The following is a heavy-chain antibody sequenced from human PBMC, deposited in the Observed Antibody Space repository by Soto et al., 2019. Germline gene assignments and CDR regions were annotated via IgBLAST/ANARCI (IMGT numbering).Heavy chain of an antibody. CDR3: ARDLGYCTAGRCQTKGFDV. CDR2: ISSDGGTT. Sequence: EVQRVESGGGLVQPGGSLRLSCAASGFTFNTHAMHWVRQAPGKGLEYISTISSDGGTTYYADSMKGRFTTSRDNSKNTLFLQMGSLRAEDTAVYYRARDLGYCTAGRCQTKGFDVSGQGTMVTVSS. V-gene: IGHV3-64*07. J-gene: IGHJ3*01. CDR1: GFTFNTHA. D-gene: IGHD2-15*01.